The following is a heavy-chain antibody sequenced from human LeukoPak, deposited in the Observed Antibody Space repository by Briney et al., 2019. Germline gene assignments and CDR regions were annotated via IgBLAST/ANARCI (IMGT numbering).Heavy chain of an antibody. CDR1: GYTFTSYG. J-gene: IGHJ4*02. V-gene: IGHV1-18*01. CDR2: ISAYNGNT. CDR3: ARDPAPYSSSWYALHFDY. Sequence: ASVKVSCKASGYTFTSYGISWVRQAPGQGLEGMGWISAYNGNTNYAQKLQGRVTMTTDTSTSTAYMELRSLRSDDTAVYYCARDPAPYSSSWYALHFDYWGQGTLVTVSS. D-gene: IGHD6-13*01.